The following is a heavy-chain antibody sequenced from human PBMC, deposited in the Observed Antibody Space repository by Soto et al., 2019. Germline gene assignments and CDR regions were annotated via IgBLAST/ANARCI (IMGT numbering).Heavy chain of an antibody. D-gene: IGHD6-19*01. CDR1: GFTFSAFY. V-gene: IGHV3-11*05. CDR2: ISSSGTSA. J-gene: IGHJ4*02. Sequence: QVQLEESGGGLVKPGGSLRLSCAASGFTFSAFYMRWIRQAPGKGLEYISYISSSGTSANYADSVKGRFTISRDNAKNSLYLQMNSLRAEDTAVYYCARDRGAVTGQYFDYWGQGARVTVSS. CDR3: ARDRGAVTGQYFDY.